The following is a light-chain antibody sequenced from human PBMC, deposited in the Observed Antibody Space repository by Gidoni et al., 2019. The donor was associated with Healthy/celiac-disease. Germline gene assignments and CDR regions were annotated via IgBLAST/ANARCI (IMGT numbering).Light chain of an antibody. CDR3: QQRSNWPVYT. CDR2: AAS. Sequence: VLPHSPATLSLSPGERATLSCRPSQSVSSYLAWYQQKPGQAPRLLIYAASNRATGIPARFSGSGSGTDFTLTISSLEPEDFAVYYCQQRSNWPVYTFGQGTKLEIK. V-gene: IGKV3-11*01. CDR1: QSVSSY. J-gene: IGKJ2*01.